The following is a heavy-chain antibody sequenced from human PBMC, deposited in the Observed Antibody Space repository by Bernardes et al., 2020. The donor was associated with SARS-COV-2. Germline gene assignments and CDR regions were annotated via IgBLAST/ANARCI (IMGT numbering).Heavy chain of an antibody. CDR2: VSAYNGGT. CDR1: GYTFTSFV. J-gene: IGHJ4*02. D-gene: IGHD5-18*01. V-gene: IGHV1-18*04. Sequence: ASVKVSCKASGYTFTSFVIIWVRQAPGQGLERVGWVSAYNGGTRYAQKFQDRVTMTTDTSTGTAYMELRSLRSDDTAVFYCARDLGLDTTMIFFDFWGQGTQVSVSS. CDR3: ARDLGLDTTMIFFDF.